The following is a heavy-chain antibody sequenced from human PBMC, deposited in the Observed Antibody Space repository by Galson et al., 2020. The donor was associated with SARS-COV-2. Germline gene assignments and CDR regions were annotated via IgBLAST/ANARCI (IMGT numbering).Heavy chain of an antibody. CDR1: GFSFSDYW. J-gene: IGHJ4*02. CDR2: INSYGNST. D-gene: IGHD3-22*01. CDR3: ARHSSGDY. Sequence: GGSLRLSCAASGFSFSDYWMHCVRQAPGKGLVWVSRINSYGNSTNYADSVRGRFTVSRDNAKNMLYLQMNSLRAEDTAVYYCARHSSGDYWGQGTLVTVSS. V-gene: IGHV3-74*01.